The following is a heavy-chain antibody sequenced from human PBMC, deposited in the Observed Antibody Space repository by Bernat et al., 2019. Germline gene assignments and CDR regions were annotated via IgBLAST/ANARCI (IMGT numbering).Heavy chain of an antibody. CDR3: AKDKGRRFFDI. CDR2: ISHDGSTI. J-gene: IGHJ2*01. V-gene: IGHV3-30*18. Sequence: QVYLVESAGGVVQPGTSLRPSCAASGFSFSNSGMHWVRQASGKGLEWVALISHDGSTIYYADSVRGRFIISRDNSKNTVYLQMDSLRTEDLAVYYCAKDKGRRFFDIWGRGTLVSVSS. CDR1: GFSFSNSG.